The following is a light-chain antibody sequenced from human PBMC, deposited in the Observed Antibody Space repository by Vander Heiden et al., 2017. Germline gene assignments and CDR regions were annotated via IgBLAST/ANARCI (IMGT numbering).Light chain of an antibody. CDR2: AAS. J-gene: IGKJ1*01. V-gene: IGKV1-39*01. CDR3: QQSYRTVWT. CDR1: QSISSY. Sequence: IQMTQSPSSLSASVGDRVTITCRASQSISSYLNWYQQKQGKAPKLLIYAASSLQSGVPSRFSGSGSGTDFTLTISSLQPEDFATYYCQQSYRTVWTFGQGTKVEIK.